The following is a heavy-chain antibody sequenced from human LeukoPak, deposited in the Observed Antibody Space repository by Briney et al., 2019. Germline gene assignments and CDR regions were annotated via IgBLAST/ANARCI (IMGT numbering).Heavy chain of an antibody. CDR3: AKMEVVTADDKCFQY. Sequence: SGGSLRLSCAASGFTFSSYDMSWVRQAPGKGLEWVSVIGSSGGSTYYADSVKGRFTISRDNSKNTLYLQMNSLRAEDTAVYYCAKMEVVTADDKCFQYWSQGTLVTVSS. J-gene: IGHJ1*01. V-gene: IGHV3-23*01. CDR1: GFTFSSYD. D-gene: IGHD2-21*02. CDR2: IGSSGGST.